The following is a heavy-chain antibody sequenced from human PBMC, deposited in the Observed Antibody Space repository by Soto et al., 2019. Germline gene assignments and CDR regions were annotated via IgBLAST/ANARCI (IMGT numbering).Heavy chain of an antibody. J-gene: IGHJ6*02. V-gene: IGHV4-39*01. CDR1: GCSISSSSYY. CDR2: IFYSGTT. CDR3: ARRRFDSSRYPCGTDV. D-gene: IGHD3-22*01. Sequence: PSETLSVTCTVSGCSISSSSYYRAWIRQPPWKELEWIASIFYSGTTYYNPSLKSRVTISVDTSKNQFSLKLTSVTAADTAVYYCARRRFDSSRYPCGTDVWGQGPTVTVSS.